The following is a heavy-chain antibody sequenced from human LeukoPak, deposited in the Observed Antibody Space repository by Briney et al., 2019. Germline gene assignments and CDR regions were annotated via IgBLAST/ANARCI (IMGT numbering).Heavy chain of an antibody. CDR2: MNPNSGNT. CDR1: GYTFTSYD. Sequence: GASVKVSCKASGYTFTSYDINWVRQATGQGLEWMGWMNPNSGNTGFAQKFQGRVTMTRNTSISTAYMELSSLRSEDTAVYYCARRTIAAAGSDFDYWGQGTLVTVSS. J-gene: IGHJ4*02. D-gene: IGHD6-13*01. CDR3: ARRTIAAAGSDFDY. V-gene: IGHV1-8*01.